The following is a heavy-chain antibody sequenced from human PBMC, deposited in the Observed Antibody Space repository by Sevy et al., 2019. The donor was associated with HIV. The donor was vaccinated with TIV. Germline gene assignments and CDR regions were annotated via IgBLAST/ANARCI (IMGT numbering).Heavy chain of an antibody. CDR3: AKDPGFCTNGVCYTQDY. J-gene: IGHJ4*02. Sequence: GGSLRLSCAASGFTFSSYAMSWVRQAPGKGLEWVSAISGSGGSTYYADSVKGRFTISRDNSKNTLYLQMNSLRAEDTAVYYCAKDPGFCTNGVCYTQDYWGQGTLVTVSS. CDR2: ISGSGGST. V-gene: IGHV3-23*01. D-gene: IGHD2-8*01. CDR1: GFTFSSYA.